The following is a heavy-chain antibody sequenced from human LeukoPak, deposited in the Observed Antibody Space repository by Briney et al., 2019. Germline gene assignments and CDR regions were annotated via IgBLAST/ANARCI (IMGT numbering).Heavy chain of an antibody. V-gene: IGHV1-3*01. CDR1: GYTFTSYA. CDR2: INAGNGNT. CDR3: AREGILTGYYTDTGPWYYFDY. J-gene: IGHJ4*02. D-gene: IGHD3-9*01. Sequence: ASVKVSFKASGYTFTSYAMHWVRQAPGQRLEWMGWINAGNGNTKYSQKFQGRVTITRDTSASTAYVELSSLRSEDTAVYYCAREGILTGYYTDTGPWYYFDYWGQGTLVTVSS.